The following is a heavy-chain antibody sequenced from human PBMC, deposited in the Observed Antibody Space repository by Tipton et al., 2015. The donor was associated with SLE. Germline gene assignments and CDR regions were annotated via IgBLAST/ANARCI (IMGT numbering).Heavy chain of an antibody. CDR2: INQDGSEI. J-gene: IGHJ6*02. D-gene: IGHD3-3*02. Sequence: SLRLSCAASGFTFSGYWLNWVRQAPGKGPEWLANINQDGSEIYYADSVKGRFTISRDNARKALYLEMNSLRTEDTALYYCAKEAIFAIYYYHGFDVWGQGTTVTVSS. CDR1: GFTFSGYW. V-gene: IGHV3-7*05. CDR3: AKEAIFAIYYYHGFDV.